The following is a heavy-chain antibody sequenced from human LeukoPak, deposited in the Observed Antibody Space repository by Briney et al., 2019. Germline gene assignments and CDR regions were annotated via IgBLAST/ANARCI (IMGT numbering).Heavy chain of an antibody. CDR2: ISSSSYI. D-gene: IGHD7-27*01. J-gene: IGHJ3*02. CDR3: ARDRSGDDAFDI. V-gene: IGHV3-21*01. CDR1: GFTFSSYS. Sequence: PGGSLRLSCAASGFTFSSYSMNWVRQAPGKGLEWVSSISSSSYIYYADSVKGRFTISRDNAKNSLYLQMNSLRAEDTAVYYCARDRSGDDAFDIWGQGTMVTVSS.